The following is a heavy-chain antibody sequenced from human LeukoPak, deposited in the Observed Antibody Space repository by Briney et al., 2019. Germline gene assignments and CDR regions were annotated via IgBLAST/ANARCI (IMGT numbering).Heavy chain of an antibody. Sequence: GESLKISCKGSGHSFTSYWIGWVRQMPGKGLEWMGIIYPGDSDTRYSPSFQGQVTISADKSTSTAYLQWSSLKASDTAMYYCARAQTYDFWSGYYHYWGQGTLVTVSS. CDR3: ARAQTYDFWSGYYHY. CDR1: GHSFTSYW. J-gene: IGHJ4*02. D-gene: IGHD3-3*01. CDR2: IYPGDSDT. V-gene: IGHV5-51*01.